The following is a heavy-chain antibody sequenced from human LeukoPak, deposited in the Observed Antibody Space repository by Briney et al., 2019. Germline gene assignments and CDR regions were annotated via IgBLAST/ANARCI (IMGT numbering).Heavy chain of an antibody. D-gene: IGHD2/OR15-2a*01. V-gene: IGHV1-2*02. CDR3: AKWDYHFLHIDC. Sequence: AASVKVSCKASGNTFTDYPLHWLRQAPGQGLEWMGGISPNRGGTNSAQKFNGRVTMTRDTSISTAYLELNGLISDDTAVFYCAKWDYHFLHIDCWGQGSLVTVSS. CDR1: GNTFTDYP. J-gene: IGHJ4*02. CDR2: ISPNRGGT.